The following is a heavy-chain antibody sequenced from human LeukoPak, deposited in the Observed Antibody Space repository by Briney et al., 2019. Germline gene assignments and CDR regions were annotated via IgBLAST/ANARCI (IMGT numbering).Heavy chain of an antibody. Sequence: GGSLRLSCVASEFSFSAYWMSWVRQAPGKGLELVATISLDGSDKYYVDSVKGRFTISRDNAKKSLYLQMNSLRGDDTAVYYCARGGGQVGADYWGQGTLVTVSS. CDR1: EFSFSAYW. CDR3: ARGGGQVGADY. V-gene: IGHV3-7*01. CDR2: ISLDGSDK. D-gene: IGHD1-26*01. J-gene: IGHJ4*02.